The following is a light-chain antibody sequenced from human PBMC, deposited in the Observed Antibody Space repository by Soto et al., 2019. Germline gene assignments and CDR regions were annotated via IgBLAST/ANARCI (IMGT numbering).Light chain of an antibody. CDR3: QQSGSTRPFI. CDR1: QRFINSY. CDR2: GAX. J-gene: IGKJ3*01. Sequence: EIELTHSAGALSLSSEERATLSCRASQRFINSYLAWDRQKPGQAPGLLXXGAXNRATGIPDRFSGSGSGTDFTLSISRLEPEDFALYYCQQSGSTRPFIFGPGTRLDIK. V-gene: IGKV3-20*01.